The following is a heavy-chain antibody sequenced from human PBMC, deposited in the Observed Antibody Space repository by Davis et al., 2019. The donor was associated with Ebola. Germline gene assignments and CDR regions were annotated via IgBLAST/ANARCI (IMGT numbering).Heavy chain of an antibody. J-gene: IGHJ6*02. CDR1: GGSISSYY. CDR2: NYYSGST. V-gene: IGHV4-59*01. CDR3: ARDRFGDYYGMDV. Sequence: MPSETLSLTCTVSGGSISSYYWSWIRQPPGKGLEWIGYNYYSGSTNYNPSLKSRVTISVDTSKNQFSLKLSSVTAADTAVYYCARDRFGDYYGMDVWGQGTTVTVSS. D-gene: IGHD3-16*01.